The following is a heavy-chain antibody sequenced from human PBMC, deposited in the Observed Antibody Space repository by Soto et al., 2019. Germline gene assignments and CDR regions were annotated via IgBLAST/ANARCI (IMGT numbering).Heavy chain of an antibody. J-gene: IGHJ6*02. Sequence: SVKVSCKASGGTFSSYAISWVRQAPGQGLEWMGGIIPIFGTANYAQKFQGRVTITADESTSTAYMELSSLRSEDTAVYYCARGYCSGGSCYSRYYYYGMDVWGQGTTVTVSS. D-gene: IGHD2-15*01. V-gene: IGHV1-69*13. CDR2: IIPIFGTA. CDR1: GGTFSSYA. CDR3: ARGYCSGGSCYSRYYYYGMDV.